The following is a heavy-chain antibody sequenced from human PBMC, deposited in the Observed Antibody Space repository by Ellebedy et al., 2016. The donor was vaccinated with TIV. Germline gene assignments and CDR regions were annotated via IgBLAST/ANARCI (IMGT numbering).Heavy chain of an antibody. Sequence: ASVKVSCKASGYTFTSYGISWVRQAPGQGLEWMGWINAGNGNTKYSQKFQGRVTITRDTSASTAYMELSSLRSEDTAVYYCAREGYTEMATLNLDYWGQGTLVTVSS. V-gene: IGHV1-3*01. CDR1: GYTFTSYG. J-gene: IGHJ4*02. CDR3: AREGYTEMATLNLDY. CDR2: INAGNGNT. D-gene: IGHD5-24*01.